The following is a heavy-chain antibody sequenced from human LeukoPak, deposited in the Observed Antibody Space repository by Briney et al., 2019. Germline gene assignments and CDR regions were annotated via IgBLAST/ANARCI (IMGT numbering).Heavy chain of an antibody. Sequence: GGSLRLPCAASGFTFSSYSMNWVRQAPGKGLEWVSSISSSSSYIYYADSVKGRFTISRDNAKNSLYLQMNSLRAEDTAVYYCARDRTIFGVVIMYDYWGQGTLVTVSS. CDR1: GFTFSSYS. J-gene: IGHJ4*02. V-gene: IGHV3-21*01. D-gene: IGHD3-3*01. CDR3: ARDRTIFGVVIMYDY. CDR2: ISSSSSYI.